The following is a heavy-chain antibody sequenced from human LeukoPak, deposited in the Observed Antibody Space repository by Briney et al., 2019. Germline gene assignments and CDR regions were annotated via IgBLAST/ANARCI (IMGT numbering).Heavy chain of an antibody. CDR2: IYYSGST. CDR3: ARHGVRGPPFDP. V-gene: IGHV4-39*01. J-gene: IGHJ5*02. Sequence: SETLSLTCTVSGGSISSSDHYWGWIRQPPGKGLEWIGSIYYSGSTYYNPSLKSRVTISVDTSKNQFSLKLSSVTAADTAVYYCARHGVRGPPFDPWGQGTLVTVSS. CDR1: GGSISSSDHY. D-gene: IGHD3-10*01.